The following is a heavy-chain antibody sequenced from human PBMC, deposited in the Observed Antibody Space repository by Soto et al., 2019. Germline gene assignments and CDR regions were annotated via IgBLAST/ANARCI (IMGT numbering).Heavy chain of an antibody. J-gene: IGHJ4*02. CDR1: GGSISSYY. CDR3: ARGGSSSWYGY. D-gene: IGHD6-13*01. V-gene: IGHV4-34*01. CDR2: INHSGST. Sequence: SETLSLTCTVSGGSISSYYWSWIRQPPGKGLEWIGEINHSGSTNYNPSLKSRVTISVDTSKNQFSLKLSSVTAADTAVYYCARGGSSSWYGYWGQGTLVTVSS.